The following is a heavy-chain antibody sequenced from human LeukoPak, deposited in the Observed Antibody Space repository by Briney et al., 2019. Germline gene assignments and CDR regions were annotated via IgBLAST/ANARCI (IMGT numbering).Heavy chain of an antibody. CDR2: IYYNGNT. V-gene: IGHV4-31*03. D-gene: IGHD1-26*01. Sequence: PSETLSLTCTVSGGSIKNADYYWTWIRQRPGGGLEWVGYIYYNGNTYYNPSLKGRVSISIDTSMNQFSLKVTSVTVADTAVYYCATGGATFNGRFDYWGQGTLVTVSS. CDR1: GGSIKNADYY. CDR3: ATGGATFNGRFDY. J-gene: IGHJ4*02.